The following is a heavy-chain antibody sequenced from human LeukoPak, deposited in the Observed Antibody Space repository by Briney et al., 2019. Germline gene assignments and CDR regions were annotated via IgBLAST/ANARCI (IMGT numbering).Heavy chain of an antibody. CDR1: GGSISSYY. CDR3: ARARTYYDFWSGYYFDY. D-gene: IGHD3-3*01. J-gene: IGHJ4*02. V-gene: IGHV4-59*01. Sequence: SETLSLTCTVSGGSISSYYWSWIRQPPGKGLEWIGYIYYSGSTNYNPSLKSRVTISVDTSKNQFSLKMSSVTAADTAVYYCARARTYYDFWSGYYFDYWGQGTLVTASS. CDR2: IYYSGST.